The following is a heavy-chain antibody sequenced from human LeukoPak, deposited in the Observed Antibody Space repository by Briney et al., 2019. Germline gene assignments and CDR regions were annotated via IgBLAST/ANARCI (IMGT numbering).Heavy chain of an antibody. V-gene: IGHV1-2*02. D-gene: IGHD3-3*01. Sequence: ASVTVSCKASAYTFTDSYMHWVRQAPGQGLEWMGWINPNSGGTKYAQKFQGRVTITRDTSISTAYMELSRLRSDDTAVYFCARDQRVYYDFDYWGQGTLVTVSS. CDR1: AYTFTDSY. CDR3: ARDQRVYYDFDY. J-gene: IGHJ4*02. CDR2: INPNSGGT.